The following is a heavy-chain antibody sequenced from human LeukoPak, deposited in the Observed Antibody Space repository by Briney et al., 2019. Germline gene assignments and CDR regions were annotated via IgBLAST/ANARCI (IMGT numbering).Heavy chain of an antibody. Sequence: GGSLRLSCEASGFTFTNYWMHWVRQVPGKGLVWVSRINIDGSSTSYADSVKGRCTMSRDNAKNTLYLQMNSLRPEDTAVYYCAGGSRRDGYDYWGQGTLVTVSS. J-gene: IGHJ4*02. CDR3: AGGSRRDGYDY. D-gene: IGHD5-24*01. CDR2: INIDGSST. V-gene: IGHV3-74*01. CDR1: GFTFTNYW.